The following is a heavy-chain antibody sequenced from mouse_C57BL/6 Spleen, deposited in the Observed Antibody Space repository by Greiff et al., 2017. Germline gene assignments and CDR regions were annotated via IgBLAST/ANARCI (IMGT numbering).Heavy chain of an antibody. Sequence: EVKLVESGGGLVQPGGSLSLSCAASGFTFTDYYMSWVRQPPGKALEWLGFIRNKANGYTTEYSASVKGRFTISRDNSQSILYLQMNALRAEDSATYYCASSLGRDWSFDVWGTGTTVTVSS. CDR2: IRNKANGYTT. D-gene: IGHD4-1*01. J-gene: IGHJ1*03. CDR1: GFTFTDYY. CDR3: ASSLGRDWSFDV. V-gene: IGHV7-3*01.